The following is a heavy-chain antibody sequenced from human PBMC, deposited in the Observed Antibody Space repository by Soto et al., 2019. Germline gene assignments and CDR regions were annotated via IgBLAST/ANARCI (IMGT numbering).Heavy chain of an antibody. Sequence: GGSLRLSCAASGFSFSSYGIHWVRQAPGKGLEWVALIWYDGTNKYYADSVKGRFTISRDNSKNTLYLQMNSLRAEDTAVYYCARETSYFDLWGRGTRVTVPS. CDR2: IWYDGTNK. J-gene: IGHJ2*01. V-gene: IGHV3-33*01. CDR1: GFSFSSYG. CDR3: ARETSYFDL. D-gene: IGHD1-1*01.